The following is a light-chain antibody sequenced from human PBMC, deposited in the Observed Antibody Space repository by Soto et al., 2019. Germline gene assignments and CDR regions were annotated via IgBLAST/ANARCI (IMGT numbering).Light chain of an antibody. CDR1: SANIGAAYN. J-gene: IGLJ1*01. CDR3: QSYDSSLGGYV. V-gene: IGLV1-40*01. CDR2: GNN. Sequence: QPVLTQPPSGCGGAGQRVTISCNGSSANIGAAYNVGWSQQLPGTAPKLLIYGNNNRPSGVPARFSGSKSGTSASLAIAGLQAEDEGDYYCQSYDSSLGGYVFGAGTKVTAL.